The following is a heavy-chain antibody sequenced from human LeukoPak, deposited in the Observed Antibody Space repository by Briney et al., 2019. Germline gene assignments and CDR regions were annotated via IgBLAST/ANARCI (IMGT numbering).Heavy chain of an antibody. CDR3: ARGAAVAPRPFDY. V-gene: IGHV4-59*01. CDR2: IYYSGST. CDR1: GGSISSYY. Sequence: SETLSLTCTVSGGSISSYYWSWIRQPPGKGLEWIGYIYYSGSTNYNPSLKSRVTISVDTSKNQFSLKLSSVTAADTAVYYCARGAAVAPRPFDYWGQGTLVTVSS. J-gene: IGHJ4*02. D-gene: IGHD6-19*01.